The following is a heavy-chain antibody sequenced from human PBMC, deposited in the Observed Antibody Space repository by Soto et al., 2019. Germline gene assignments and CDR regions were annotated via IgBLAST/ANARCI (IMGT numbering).Heavy chain of an antibody. CDR3: AILGEAAAGGWFDP. V-gene: IGHV1-69*13. CDR2: IIPIFGTA. CDR1: GGTFSSYA. D-gene: IGHD6-13*01. Sequence: ASVKVSCKASGGTFSSYAISWVRQAPGQGLEWMGGIIPIFGTANYAQKFQGRVTITADESTSTAHMELSSLRSEDTAVYYCAILGEAAAGGWFDPWGQGTLVTVSS. J-gene: IGHJ5*02.